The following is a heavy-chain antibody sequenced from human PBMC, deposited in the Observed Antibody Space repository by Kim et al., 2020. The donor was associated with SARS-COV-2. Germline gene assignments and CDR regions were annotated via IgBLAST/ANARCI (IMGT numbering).Heavy chain of an antibody. CDR1: GFPFDTYA. J-gene: IGHJ6*01. CDR3: AKVVIMDGYNYFYYYAM. Sequence: GGSLRLSCVASGFPFDTYAMNWVRQAPGKGLEWVSVISGGAVNKFYADSVRGRFTISRDNAKDTLYLQMNSLRDEDTALYYCAKVVIMDGYNYFYYYAM. V-gene: IGHV3-23*01. CDR2: ISGGAVNK. D-gene: IGHD2-21*01.